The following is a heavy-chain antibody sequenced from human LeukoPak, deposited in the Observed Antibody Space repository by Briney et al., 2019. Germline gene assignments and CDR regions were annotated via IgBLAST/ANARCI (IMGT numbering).Heavy chain of an antibody. CDR3: ARVRQTAMATPWYFDL. CDR2: IYYSGST. V-gene: IGHV4-59*01. D-gene: IGHD5-18*01. J-gene: IGHJ2*01. CDR1: GGSISSYY. Sequence: SETLSLTCTVSGGSISSYYWSWIRQPPGKGLEWIGYIYYSGSTTYNPSLRSRLTMSVDTSKNQFSLQVTSMTAADTAVYFCARVRQTAMATPWYFDLWGRGTLVTVSS.